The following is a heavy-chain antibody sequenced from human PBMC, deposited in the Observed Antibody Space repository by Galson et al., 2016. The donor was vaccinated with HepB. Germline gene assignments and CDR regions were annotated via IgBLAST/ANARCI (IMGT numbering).Heavy chain of an antibody. V-gene: IGHV3-23*01. J-gene: IGHJ1*01. D-gene: IGHD6-13*01. CDR1: GFTLSNSA. CDR2: MSDSGGST. Sequence: SLRLSCAASGFTLSNSAMSWVRQAPGKGLEWVSAMSDSGGSTYYADSVKGRFTISRDNSKNTLYLQMNSLGAEDTAIYYCAVRYSSIPYFQHCGRGTLVSVSS. CDR3: AVRYSSIPYFQH.